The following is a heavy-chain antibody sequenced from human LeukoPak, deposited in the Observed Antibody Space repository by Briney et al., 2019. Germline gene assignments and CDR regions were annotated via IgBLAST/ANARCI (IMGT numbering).Heavy chain of an antibody. V-gene: IGHV5-51*01. CDR2: IYPGDSDT. CDR3: TRLIGSGWYFDY. Sequence: GESLKNSCKGSTYSFSDYWIGWMRQMPGKGLEWVAIIYPGDSDTRYSPSFQGQVTISAEKSISTVYLQWSSLQASDTAMYYCTRLIGSGWYFDYWGQGTLVTVSS. J-gene: IGHJ4*02. D-gene: IGHD3-10*01. CDR1: TYSFSDYW.